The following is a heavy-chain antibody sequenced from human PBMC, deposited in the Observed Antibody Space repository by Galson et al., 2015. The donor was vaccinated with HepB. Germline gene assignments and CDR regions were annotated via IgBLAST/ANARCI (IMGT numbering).Heavy chain of an antibody. Sequence: SVKVSCKASGYSFTSYAMHWVRQAPGQRLEWMGWINAGNGDTKYSRRFQGRVIITRDTSASTAYMELSSLRSEDTAVYYCARESGVRGVTINYFDYWGQGTLVTVSS. CDR3: ARESGVRGVTINYFDY. D-gene: IGHD3-10*02. V-gene: IGHV1-3*01. CDR2: INAGNGDT. J-gene: IGHJ4*02. CDR1: GYSFTSYA.